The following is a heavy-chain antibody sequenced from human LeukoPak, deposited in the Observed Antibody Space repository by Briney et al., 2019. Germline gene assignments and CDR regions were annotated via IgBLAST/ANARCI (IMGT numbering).Heavy chain of an antibody. V-gene: IGHV4-59*01. D-gene: IGHD1-26*01. Sequence: SETLSLTCTVSGGSISSYYWSWIRQPPGKGLEWIGYIYYSRSTNYNPSLKSRVTISVDTSKNQFSLKLSSVTAADTAVYYCARSTYPGSFDYWGQGTLVTVSS. CDR2: IYYSRST. CDR1: GGSISSYY. J-gene: IGHJ4*02. CDR3: ARSTYPGSFDY.